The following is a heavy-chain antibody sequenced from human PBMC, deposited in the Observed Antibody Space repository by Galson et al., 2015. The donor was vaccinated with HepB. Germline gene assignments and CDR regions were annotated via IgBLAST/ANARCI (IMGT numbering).Heavy chain of an antibody. Sequence: SVKVSCKASGGTFTNYAISWVRQAPGQGLEWMGRIIPILGIGNYGQNFQGRVTITADKSTSTAYMELSSLRSEDTAVYYCARDQAGITILGVVTPFDYWGQGTLVTVSS. CDR3: ARDQAGITILGVVTPFDY. CDR1: GGTFTNYA. V-gene: IGHV1-69*04. D-gene: IGHD3-3*01. CDR2: IIPILGIG. J-gene: IGHJ4*02.